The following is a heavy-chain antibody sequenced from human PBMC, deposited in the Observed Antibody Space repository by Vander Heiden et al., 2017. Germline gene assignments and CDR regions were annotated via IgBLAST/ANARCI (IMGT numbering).Heavy chain of an antibody. CDR3: ARLDIVATIWHYYYYGMDV. D-gene: IGHD5-12*01. Sequence: EVQLVESGGGLVKPGGSLRLSCAASGFTFSSYSMNWVRQAPGKGLEWVSSISSSSSYIYYADSVKGRFTISRDNAKNSLYLQMNSLRAEDTAVYYCARLDIVATIWHYYYYGMDVWGQGTTVTVSS. V-gene: IGHV3-21*01. J-gene: IGHJ6*02. CDR2: ISSSSSYI. CDR1: GFTFSSYS.